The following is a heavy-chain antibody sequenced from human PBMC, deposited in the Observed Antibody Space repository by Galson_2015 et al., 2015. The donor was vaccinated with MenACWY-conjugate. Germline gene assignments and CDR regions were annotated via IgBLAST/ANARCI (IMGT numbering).Heavy chain of an antibody. V-gene: IGHV4-39*07. CDR1: GGSISSSSYY. J-gene: IGHJ6*02. Sequence: ETLSLTCAVSGGSISSSSYYWGWIRQPPGKGLEWIGSIYYSGSTYYNPSLKSRVTISVDRSKNQFSLKLSSVTAADTAVYNCESLPRDPYGMDVWGQGTTVTASS. CDR3: ESLPRDPYGMDV. CDR2: IYYSGST.